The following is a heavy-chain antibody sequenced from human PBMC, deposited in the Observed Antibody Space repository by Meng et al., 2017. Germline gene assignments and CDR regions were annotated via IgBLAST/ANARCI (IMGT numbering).Heavy chain of an antibody. Sequence: GESLKISCAASGFTFSSYAMHWVRQAPGKGLEWVAVISYDGSNKYYADSVKGRFTISRDNSKNTLYLQMNSLRAEDTAVYYCARGWGAAADSFDYWGQGTLVTVSS. V-gene: IGHV3-30*01. CDR3: ARGWGAAADSFDY. CDR2: ISYDGSNK. CDR1: GFTFSSYA. D-gene: IGHD6-13*01. J-gene: IGHJ4*02.